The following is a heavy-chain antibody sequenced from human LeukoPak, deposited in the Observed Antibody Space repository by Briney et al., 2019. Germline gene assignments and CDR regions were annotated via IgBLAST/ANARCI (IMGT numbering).Heavy chain of an antibody. Sequence: ESGPALVKPTQTLTLTCTFSGFSLSTTGMCVSWIRQPPGKALEWLARIDWDDDKFYKTSLRTRLTISKDTSKNQVVLTMINMDPVDTAAYYCARIRRVYHYDSSGYYLVDYWGQGTLVTVSS. CDR1: GFSLSTTGMC. CDR3: ARIRRVYHYDSSGYYLVDY. D-gene: IGHD3-22*01. CDR2: IDWDDDK. J-gene: IGHJ4*02. V-gene: IGHV2-70*17.